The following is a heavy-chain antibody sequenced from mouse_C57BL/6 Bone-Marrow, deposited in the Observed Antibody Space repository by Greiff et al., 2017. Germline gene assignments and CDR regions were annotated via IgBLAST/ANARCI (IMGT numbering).Heavy chain of an antibody. CDR3: ARRYGNYPAY. Sequence: EVQGVVSGGDLVKPGGSLKLSCAASGFTFSSYGMSWVRQTPDKRLEWVATISSGGSYTYYPDSVKGRFTISRDNAKNTLYLQMSSLKSEDTDMCYCARRYGNYPAYWGQGTLVTVSA. CDR1: GFTFSSYG. CDR2: ISSGGSYT. J-gene: IGHJ3*01. V-gene: IGHV5-6*01. D-gene: IGHD2-1*01.